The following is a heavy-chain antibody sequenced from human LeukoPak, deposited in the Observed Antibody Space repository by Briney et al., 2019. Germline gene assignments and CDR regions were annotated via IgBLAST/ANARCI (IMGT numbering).Heavy chain of an antibody. V-gene: IGHV3-30*04. Sequence: GGSLRLSCGASGFTFSHFAMHWVRQAPGKGLEWVAVISYCGKKNYYADSVKGRFTLSRDDSQNTVYLQMNSLRDDDTALYYCVRGSKIRGVIPEGEFDYWGQGTLVTVSS. CDR3: VRGSKIRGVIPEGEFDY. CDR2: ISYCGKKN. D-gene: IGHD3-10*01. CDR1: GFTFSHFA. J-gene: IGHJ4*02.